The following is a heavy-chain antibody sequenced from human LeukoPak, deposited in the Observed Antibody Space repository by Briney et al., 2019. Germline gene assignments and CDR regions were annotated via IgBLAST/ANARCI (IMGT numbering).Heavy chain of an antibody. CDR1: AGSGSSYY. CDR2: INYSGST. V-gene: IGHV4-59*08. J-gene: IGHJ4*02. CDR3: ARAPDSSGYREPPLPDY. Sequence: SETLSRTGTVYAGSGSSYYWSWLRHPPGHGLEWSGNINYSGSTNYTPSLKSRVTISVDTSKNQFSLKLSSVTDADTAVYYCARAPDSSGYREPPLPDYWGQGTLVTVSS. D-gene: IGHD3-22*01.